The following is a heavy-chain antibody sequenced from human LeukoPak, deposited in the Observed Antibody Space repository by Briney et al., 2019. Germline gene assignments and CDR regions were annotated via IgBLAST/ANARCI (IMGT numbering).Heavy chain of an antibody. CDR1: GFTFSSYA. CDR3: AGYYDSSGYNWFDP. V-gene: IGHV3-23*01. Sequence: PGGSLRLSCAASGFTFSSYAMSWVRQAPGKGLEWVSAISGSGGSTYYADSVKGRFIISRDNSKNTLYLQMNSLRAEDTAVYYCAGYYDSSGYNWFDPWGQGTLVTVSS. J-gene: IGHJ5*02. D-gene: IGHD3-22*01. CDR2: ISGSGGST.